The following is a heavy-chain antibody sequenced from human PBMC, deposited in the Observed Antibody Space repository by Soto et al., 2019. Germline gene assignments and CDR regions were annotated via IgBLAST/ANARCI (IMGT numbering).Heavy chain of an antibody. J-gene: IGHJ3*02. CDR2: IIPIFGTA. V-gene: IGHV1-69*13. CDR1: RGTFSSYA. CDR3: ASTSPTPGAFDI. Sequence: SVKVSCKASRGTFSSYAISWERQAPGQGLEWMGGIIPIFGTANYAQKFQGRVTITADESTSTAYMELSSLRSEDTAVYYCASTSPTPGAFDIWGQGTMVTVSS. D-gene: IGHD2-15*01.